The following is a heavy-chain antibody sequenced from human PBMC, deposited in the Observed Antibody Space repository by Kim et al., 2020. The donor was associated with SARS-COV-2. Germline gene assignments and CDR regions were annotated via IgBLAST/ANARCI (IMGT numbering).Heavy chain of an antibody. Sequence: SETLSLTCTVSGGSISSGGYYWSWIRQHPGKGLEWIGYIYYSGSTYYNPSLKSRVTISVDTSKNQFSLKLSSVTAADTAVYYCAREGPFVVVPAAKSDAFDIWGQGTMVTVSS. CDR2: IYYSGST. CDR3: AREGPFVVVPAAKSDAFDI. J-gene: IGHJ3*02. D-gene: IGHD2-2*01. CDR1: GGSISSGGYY. V-gene: IGHV4-31*03.